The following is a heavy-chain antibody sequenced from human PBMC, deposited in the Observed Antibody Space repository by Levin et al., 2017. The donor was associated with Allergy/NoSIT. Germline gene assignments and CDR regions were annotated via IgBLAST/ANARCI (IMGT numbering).Heavy chain of an antibody. CDR3: ARERMGRYCSGGSCRRNWFDP. Sequence: SETLSLTCTVSGGSISSGGYYWSWIRQHPGKGLEWIGYIYYSGSTYYNPSLKSRVTISVDTSKNQFSLKLSSVTAADTAVYYCARERMGRYCSGGSCRRNWFDPWGQGTLVTVSS. V-gene: IGHV4-31*03. J-gene: IGHJ5*02. CDR2: IYYSGST. CDR1: GGSISSGGYY. D-gene: IGHD2-15*01.